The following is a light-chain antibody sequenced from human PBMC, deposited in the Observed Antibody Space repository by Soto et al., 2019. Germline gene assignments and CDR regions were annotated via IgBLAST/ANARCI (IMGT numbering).Light chain of an antibody. Sequence: QPVLTQPPSVSGPPGQRFTISCPGSSPNIGAGYDVHWYQQLPGTAPKLLIYGNSNRPSGVPDRFSGSKSGTSASLAITGLQAEDEADYYCQSYDSSLSGWVFGGGTKLTVL. CDR3: QSYDSSLSGWV. CDR2: GNS. CDR1: SPNIGAGYD. J-gene: IGLJ3*02. V-gene: IGLV1-40*01.